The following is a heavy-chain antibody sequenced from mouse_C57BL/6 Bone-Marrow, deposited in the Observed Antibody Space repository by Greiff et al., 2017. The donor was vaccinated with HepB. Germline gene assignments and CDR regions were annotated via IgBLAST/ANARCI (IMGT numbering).Heavy chain of an antibody. CDR2: INPNNGGT. Sequence: VQLKESGPELVKPGASVKIPCKASGYTFTDYNMDWVKQSHGKSLEWIGDINPNNGGTIYNQKFKGKATLTVDKSSSTAYMELRSLTSEDTAVYYCARLAVVEGYWYFDVWGTGTTVTVSS. CDR1: GYTFTDYN. D-gene: IGHD1-1*01. CDR3: ARLAVVEGYWYFDV. V-gene: IGHV1-18*01. J-gene: IGHJ1*03.